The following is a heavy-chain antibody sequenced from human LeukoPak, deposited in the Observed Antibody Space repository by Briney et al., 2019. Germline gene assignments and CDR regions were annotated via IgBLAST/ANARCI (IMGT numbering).Heavy chain of an antibody. CDR2: ISVSGTTT. V-gene: IGHV3-48*03. J-gene: IGHJ4*02. Sequence: GGSLRLSCAASGFTFSNYEMNWVRQAPGKGLEWISHISVSGTTTYYADSVKGRFTISRDNSKNTLYLQMNSLRAEDTAVYYCAREGLWFGELQTAFDYWGQGTLVTVSS. D-gene: IGHD3-10*01. CDR1: GFTFSNYE. CDR3: AREGLWFGELQTAFDY.